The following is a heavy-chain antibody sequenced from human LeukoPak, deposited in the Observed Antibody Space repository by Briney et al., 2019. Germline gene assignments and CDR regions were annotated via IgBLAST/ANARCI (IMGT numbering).Heavy chain of an antibody. Sequence: GGSLRLSCAASGFTFSRYAMSWVRETPARGLEWVSSLRGNGDTFYADSVKGRFTLSRDESKNTVYLQLNNLRVEDTAIYYCAKGDYSSSWYDQNFDYWGQGTLVTVSS. CDR3: AKGDYSSSWYDQNFDY. CDR2: LRGNGDT. J-gene: IGHJ4*02. CDR1: GFTFSRYA. D-gene: IGHD6-13*01. V-gene: IGHV3-23*01.